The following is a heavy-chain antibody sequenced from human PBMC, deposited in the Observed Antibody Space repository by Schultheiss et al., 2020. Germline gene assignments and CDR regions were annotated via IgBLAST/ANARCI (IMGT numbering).Heavy chain of an antibody. CDR2: INWNGGST. CDR3: ASGDCYSGFDY. CDR1: GFTFSNAW. D-gene: IGHD2-21*02. J-gene: IGHJ4*02. Sequence: GGSLRLSCAASGFTFSNAWMSWVRQAPGKGLEWVSGINWNGGSTGYADSVKGRFTISRDNAKNSLYLQMNSLRAEDTAVYYCASGDCYSGFDYWGQGTLVTVSS. V-gene: IGHV3-20*04.